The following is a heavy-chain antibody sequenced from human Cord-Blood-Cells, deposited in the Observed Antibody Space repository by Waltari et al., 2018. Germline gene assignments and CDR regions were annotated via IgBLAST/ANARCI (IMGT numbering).Heavy chain of an antibody. V-gene: IGHV1-69*06. CDR3: AREGGYCTNGVCYTGAAFDI. CDR2: IIPILGTT. J-gene: IGHJ3*02. D-gene: IGHD2-8*01. Sequence: QVQLVQSGAEVKKPGSSVKVSCKASGGTFSSYAISWVRQAPGQGLEWMGGIIPILGTTNYAQKFQGRVTITADKSTSTAYMELSSLRSEDTAVYYWAREGGYCTNGVCYTGAAFDIWGQGTMVTVSS. CDR1: GGTFSSYA.